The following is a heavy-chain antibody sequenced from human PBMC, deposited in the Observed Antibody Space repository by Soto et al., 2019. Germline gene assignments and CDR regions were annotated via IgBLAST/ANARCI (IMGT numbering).Heavy chain of an antibody. D-gene: IGHD6-13*01. J-gene: IGHJ4*02. V-gene: IGHV4-31*03. CDR1: GGSISSGGYY. Sequence: PSETLSLTCTVSGGSISSGGYYWSWIRQHPGKGLEWIGYIYYSGSTYYNPSLKSRVTISVDTSKNQFSLKLSSVTAADTAVYYCVRVAFEGAAAYYFDYWGQGTLVTVSS. CDR2: IYYSGST. CDR3: VRVAFEGAAAYYFDY.